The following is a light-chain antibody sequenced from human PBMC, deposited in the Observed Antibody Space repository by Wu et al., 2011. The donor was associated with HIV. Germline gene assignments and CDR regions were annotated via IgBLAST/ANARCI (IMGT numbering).Light chain of an antibody. CDR2: GAS. V-gene: IGKV3-20*01. Sequence: SCRASQSISSSLAWYQHESLATPPRLLIYGASSRATGIPDRFTGSGSGTDFTLTISRLEPEDFAVYYCQQYGTSPHTFGQGTKVEIK. J-gene: IGKJ1*01. CDR1: QSISSS. CDR3: QQYGTSPHT.